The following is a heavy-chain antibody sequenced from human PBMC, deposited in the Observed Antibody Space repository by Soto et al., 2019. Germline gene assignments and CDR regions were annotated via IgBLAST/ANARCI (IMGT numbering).Heavy chain of an antibody. Sequence: ASVKGSCKASGYTFTGYYMHWVRQAPGQGLEWMGWINPNSGGTNYAQKFQGWVTMTRDTSISTAYMELSRLRSDDTAVYYCAREYPTKTYYYGMDVWGQGTTVTVSS. CDR1: GYTFTGYY. J-gene: IGHJ6*02. CDR3: AREYPTKTYYYGMDV. V-gene: IGHV1-2*04. CDR2: INPNSGGT.